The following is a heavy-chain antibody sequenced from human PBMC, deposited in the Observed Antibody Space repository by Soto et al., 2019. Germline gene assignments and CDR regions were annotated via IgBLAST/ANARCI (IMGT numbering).Heavy chain of an antibody. J-gene: IGHJ4*02. Sequence: GGSLRLSCEASGFTFSGYWMSWVRQAPGKGLEWVADIKHDGSVKFYVDSVKGRFTISRDNAKKLLYLQMSGLRAEDTALYYCARAPYINAWYRFDLWGQGTLVTVSS. D-gene: IGHD6-13*01. CDR1: GFTFSGYW. CDR3: ARAPYINAWYRFDL. CDR2: IKHDGSVK. V-gene: IGHV3-7*03.